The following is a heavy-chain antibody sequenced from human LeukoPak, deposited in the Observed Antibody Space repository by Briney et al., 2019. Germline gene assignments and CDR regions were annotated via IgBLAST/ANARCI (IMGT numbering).Heavy chain of an antibody. CDR3: ARCGYSGYDLDY. CDR1: GGSISSYY. CDR2: IYYSGST. D-gene: IGHD5-12*01. Sequence: SETLSLTCTVSGGSISSYYWSWIRQPPGKGLEWIGYIYYSGSTNYNPSLKSRVTISVDTSKNQFSLKLSSVTAADTAVYYCARCGYSGYDLDYWGQGTLVTVSS. V-gene: IGHV4-59*01. J-gene: IGHJ4*02.